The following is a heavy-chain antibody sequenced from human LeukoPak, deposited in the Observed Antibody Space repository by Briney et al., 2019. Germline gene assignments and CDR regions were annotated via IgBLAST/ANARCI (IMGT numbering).Heavy chain of an antibody. CDR3: ARGHYGSGTQDYFDY. CDR1: GGSISSSSYY. V-gene: IGHV4-39*07. D-gene: IGHD3-10*01. CDR2: IYYSGST. J-gene: IGHJ4*02. Sequence: PSETLSLTCTVSGGSISSSSYYWGWIRQPPGKGLEWIGSIYYSGSTYYNPSLKSRVTISVDTSRNQFSLKLSSVTAADTAVYYCARGHYGSGTQDYFDYWGQGTLVTVSS.